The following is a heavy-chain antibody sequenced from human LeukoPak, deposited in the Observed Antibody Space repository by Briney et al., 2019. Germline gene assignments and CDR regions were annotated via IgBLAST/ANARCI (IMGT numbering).Heavy chain of an antibody. V-gene: IGHV1-3*01. Sequence: ASVKVSCKASGYTFTSYAMHWVRQAPGQRLEWMGWINAGNGNTKYSQKLQGRVTMTTDTSTSTAYMELRSLRSDDTAVYYCARGMTRGDYWGQGTLVTVSS. D-gene: IGHD1-14*01. J-gene: IGHJ4*02. CDR2: INAGNGNT. CDR1: GYTFTSYA. CDR3: ARGMTRGDY.